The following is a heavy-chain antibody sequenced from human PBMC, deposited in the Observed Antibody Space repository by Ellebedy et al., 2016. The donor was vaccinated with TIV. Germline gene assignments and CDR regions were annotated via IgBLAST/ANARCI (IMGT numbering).Heavy chain of an antibody. CDR2: IKQDGSKK. CDR1: GFTFSSYW. D-gene: IGHD4-11*01. J-gene: IGHJ4*02. V-gene: IGHV3-7*01. Sequence: GGSLRLSCVASGFTFSSYWMSWVRQAPGKGLEWVANIKQDGSKKYHVDSVKGRFTISRDNAMNSLYLQMNSLRVEGTAVYYCASLGGRQRYSDWGQGTLVTVST. CDR3: ASLGGRQRYSD.